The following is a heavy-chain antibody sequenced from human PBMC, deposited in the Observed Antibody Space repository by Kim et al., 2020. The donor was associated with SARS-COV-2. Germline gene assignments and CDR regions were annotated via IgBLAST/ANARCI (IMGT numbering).Heavy chain of an antibody. Sequence: QKFQGGVTITADESTSTAYMELSSLRSEDTAVYYCARGDNSGYYYNMDVWGQGTTVTVSS. J-gene: IGHJ6*02. CDR3: ARGDNSGYYYNMDV. V-gene: IGHV1-69*01. D-gene: IGHD3-22*01.